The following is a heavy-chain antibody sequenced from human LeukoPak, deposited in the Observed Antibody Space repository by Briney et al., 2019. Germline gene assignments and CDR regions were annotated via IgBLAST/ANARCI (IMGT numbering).Heavy chain of an antibody. CDR3: ARAYKDRSLAGKKEFFQH. CDR2: ISWNSGTI. D-gene: IGHD6-19*01. Sequence: GGSLRLSCAASGLTFDNYAMNWVRQVPGKGLEWISLISWNSGTIGYADSVKGRFTISRDNANNFLYLQMNSLRAEDTALYYCARAYKDRSLAGKKEFFQHWGQGTLVTVSS. V-gene: IGHV3-9*01. J-gene: IGHJ1*01. CDR1: GLTFDNYA.